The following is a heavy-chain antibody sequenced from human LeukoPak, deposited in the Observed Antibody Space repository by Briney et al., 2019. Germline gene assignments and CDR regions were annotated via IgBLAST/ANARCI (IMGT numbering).Heavy chain of an antibody. J-gene: IGHJ6*02. CDR2: IGTNTGNP. V-gene: IGHV7-4-1*02. CDR3: ARTGIVGSTNYGMDV. Sequence: VASVKVSCKASGYTFTSYGISWVRQAPGQGLEWMGWIGTNTGNPTYAQGFTGRFVFSLDTSVNTAFLQISSLKAEDTAIYYCARTGIVGSTNYGMDVWGQGTTVTVSS. D-gene: IGHD1-26*01. CDR1: GYTFTSYG.